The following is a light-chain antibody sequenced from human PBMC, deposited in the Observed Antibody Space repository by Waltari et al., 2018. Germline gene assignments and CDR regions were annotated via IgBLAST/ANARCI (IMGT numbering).Light chain of an antibody. CDR3: QQRTNWSWT. CDR1: QSVGTY. CDR2: NAS. V-gene: IGKV3-11*01. J-gene: IGKJ1*01. Sequence: EIVLTQSPATLSLSPGERATLSCRASQSVGTYLAWYQQKPGQAPRLLIYNASKRPTGIPTRFSGSGSGTDFTLTISSLEPEDFAVYYCQQRTNWSWTFGQWTKVEIK.